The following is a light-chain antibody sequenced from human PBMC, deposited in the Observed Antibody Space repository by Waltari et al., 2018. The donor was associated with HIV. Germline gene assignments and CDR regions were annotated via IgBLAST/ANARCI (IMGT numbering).Light chain of an antibody. CDR1: SSDIGAYNY. CDR2: EVS. Sequence: GTSSDIGAYNYVSWYQKYPGKAPKLMIYEVSYRPSGVSSRFSASKSGNMASLTISGLQAEDEAHYYCSSYTRGTTPVVFGGGTKLTVL. J-gene: IGLJ2*01. CDR3: SSYTRGTTPVV. V-gene: IGLV2-14*01.